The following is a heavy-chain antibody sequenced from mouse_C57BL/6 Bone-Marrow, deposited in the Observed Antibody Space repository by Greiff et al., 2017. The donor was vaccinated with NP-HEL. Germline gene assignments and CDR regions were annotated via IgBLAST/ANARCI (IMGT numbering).Heavy chain of an antibody. V-gene: IGHV1-59*01. CDR1: GYTFTSYW. J-gene: IGHJ3*01. CDR3: ARFGRRWLPFAD. Sequence: QVQLQQPGAELVRPGTSVKLSCKASGYTFTSYWMHWVKQRPGQGLEWIGVIDPSDSYTNYNQKFKGQSTLTVDTSSSTAYMQLSSLTSEDSAVYYCARFGRRWLPFADWGQGTLVTVSA. CDR2: IDPSDSYT. D-gene: IGHD2-3*01.